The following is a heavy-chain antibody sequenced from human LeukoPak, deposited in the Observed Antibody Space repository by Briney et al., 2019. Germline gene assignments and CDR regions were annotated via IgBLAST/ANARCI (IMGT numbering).Heavy chain of an antibody. Sequence: QPGGSLRFSCAASGFTFSSYAMHWVRQAPGRGLEWVSTISASGGSTYYADSLRVRFTISRDNSKNTLYLQMNSLRAEDTAVYYCATDPDSGIPRFDLWGQGTLVTVS. CDR2: ISASGGST. D-gene: IGHD3-10*01. J-gene: IGHJ5*02. CDR3: ATDPDSGIPRFDL. CDR1: GFTFSSYA. V-gene: IGHV3-23*01.